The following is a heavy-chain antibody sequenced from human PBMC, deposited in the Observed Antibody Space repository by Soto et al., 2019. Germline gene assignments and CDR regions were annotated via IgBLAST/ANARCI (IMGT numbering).Heavy chain of an antibody. CDR2: ISYDGYLK. J-gene: IGHJ6*02. D-gene: IGHD3-10*01. CDR3: AKDFKVSGSHYGTLNYYYGMDV. Sequence: GGSLRLSCAASGFTFSTYGMQWVRQAPGKGLEWVAVISYDGYLKYYVDAVKGRFTVARDNSKNTLFLKMNSLRVEDTAVYFCAKDFKVSGSHYGTLNYYYGMDVWGQGTTVTVSS. V-gene: IGHV3-30*18. CDR1: GFTFSTYG.